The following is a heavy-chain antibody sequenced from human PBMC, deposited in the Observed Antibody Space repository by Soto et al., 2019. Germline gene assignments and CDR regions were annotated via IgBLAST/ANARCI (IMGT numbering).Heavy chain of an antibody. Sequence: PSETLSLTCTVSGGSISSYYWIWIRQPPGKGLEWIGYIYYSGSTNYNPPLKSRVTISVDTSKNQFSLKLSSVTAADTAVYYCARRYGYSFDYWVQGTLVTVSS. CDR2: IYYSGST. CDR3: ARRYGYSFDY. D-gene: IGHD1-1*01. J-gene: IGHJ4*02. V-gene: IGHV4-59*08. CDR1: GGSISSYY.